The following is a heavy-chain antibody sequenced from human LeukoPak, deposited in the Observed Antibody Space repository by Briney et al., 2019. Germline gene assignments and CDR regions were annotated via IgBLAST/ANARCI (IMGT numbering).Heavy chain of an antibody. CDR1: GYTFTSYD. D-gene: IGHD1-26*01. J-gene: IGHJ4*02. V-gene: IGHV1-8*01. Sequence: ASVKVSCKASGYTFTSYDINWVRQATGQGLEWMGWMNPNSGNTGYAQKFQGRVTMTRNTSISTAYMELSSLRSDDTAVYYCTRESGSYHGNDYWGQGTLVTVSS. CDR2: MNPNSGNT. CDR3: TRESGSYHGNDY.